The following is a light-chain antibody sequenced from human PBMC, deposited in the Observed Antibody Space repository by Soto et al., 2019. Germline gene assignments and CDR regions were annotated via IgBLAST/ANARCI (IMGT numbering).Light chain of an antibody. CDR1: SSDVGAYNY. J-gene: IGLJ1*01. Sequence: QSVLAQPASVSGAPGQSITISCTGTSSDVGAYNYVSWFQQHPGKAPKVMIYEVSNRPSGVSNRFSGSKSGNTASLTISGLQAEDEAEYYCTSYRSNSYVFGTGTKVTVL. CDR3: TSYRSNSYV. CDR2: EVS. V-gene: IGLV2-14*01.